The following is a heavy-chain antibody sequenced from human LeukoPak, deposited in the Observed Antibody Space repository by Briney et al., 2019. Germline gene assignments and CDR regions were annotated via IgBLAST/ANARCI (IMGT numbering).Heavy chain of an antibody. V-gene: IGHV4-34*01. CDR3: ARENGGSLEFDY. Sequence: PSETLSLTCAVYGGSFSGYYWSWIRQPPGKGLEWIGEINHSGSTNYNPSLKSRVTISVDTSKNQFSLKLSSVTAADTAVYYCARENGGSLEFDYWGQGTLVTVSS. CDR2: INHSGST. CDR1: GGSFSGYY. J-gene: IGHJ4*02. D-gene: IGHD2-15*01.